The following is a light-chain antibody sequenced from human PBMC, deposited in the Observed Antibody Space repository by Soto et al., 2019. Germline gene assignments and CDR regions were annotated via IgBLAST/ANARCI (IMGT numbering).Light chain of an antibody. J-gene: IGLJ1*01. CDR3: CSDACSHSSYD. Sequence: QSVLTQPASVSGSPGQSITISCTGSSSDVGNYKFVSWYQQYPGKAPKVMLYEVSKRPSGVSYRFSGSQSGNTASLTISGLQAEDEFDYYCCSDACSHSSYDFVTGTKVPVL. CDR2: EVS. CDR1: SSDVGNYKF. V-gene: IGLV2-23*02.